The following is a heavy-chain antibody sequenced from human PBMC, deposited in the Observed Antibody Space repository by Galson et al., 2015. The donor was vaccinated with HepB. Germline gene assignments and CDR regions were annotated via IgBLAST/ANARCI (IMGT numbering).Heavy chain of an antibody. CDR2: ISSSSSTI. Sequence: SLRLSCAASGFTFSSYSMNWVRQAPGKGLEWVSYISSSSSTIYYADSVKGRFTISRDNAKNSLYLQMNSLRAEDTAVYYCARSYQRYSSGWEGIFVYWGQGTLVTVSS. CDR1: GFTFSSYS. CDR3: ARSYQRYSSGWEGIFVY. V-gene: IGHV3-48*01. J-gene: IGHJ4*02. D-gene: IGHD6-19*01.